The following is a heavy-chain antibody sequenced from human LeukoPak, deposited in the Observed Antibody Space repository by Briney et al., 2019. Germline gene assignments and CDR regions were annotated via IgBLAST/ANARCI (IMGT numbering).Heavy chain of an antibody. CDR1: GFTFSSYS. Sequence: PGGSLRLSCAASGFTFSSYSMNWVRQAPGKGLEWVSYISSGSSTIYYADSVKGRFTISRDNAKNSLYLQMNSLRAEDTAVYYCAFLYDSSGYYYVWGQGTLVTVSS. CDR3: AFLYDSSGYYYV. J-gene: IGHJ4*02. V-gene: IGHV3-48*04. D-gene: IGHD3-22*01. CDR2: ISSGSSTI.